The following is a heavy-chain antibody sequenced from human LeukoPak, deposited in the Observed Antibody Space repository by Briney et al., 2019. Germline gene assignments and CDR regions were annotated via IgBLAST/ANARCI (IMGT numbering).Heavy chain of an antibody. CDR3: ARGYSGYAPHDY. J-gene: IGHJ4*02. V-gene: IGHV1-18*01. D-gene: IGHD5-12*01. CDR1: GYTFTRYG. CDR2: ISGYSGKT. Sequence: ASVKVSCKASGYTFTRYGISWVRQAPGQGREWMGWISGYSGKTNYAQKLQGRVTMTTDTSTSTDYMELRSLRSDDTAVYYCARGYSGYAPHDYWGQGTLVTVSS.